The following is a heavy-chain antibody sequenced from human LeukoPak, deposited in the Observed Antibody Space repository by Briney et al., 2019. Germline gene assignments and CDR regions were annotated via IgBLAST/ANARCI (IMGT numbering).Heavy chain of an antibody. CDR3: ARGRNMVRGVNHYYYYYGMDV. CDR2: IYHSGST. Sequence: SETLSLTCAVSGGSISSGGYSWSWIRQPPGKGLEWIGYIYHSGSTYYNPSLKSRVTISVDRSKNQFSLKLSSVTAADTAVYYCARGRNMVRGVNHYYYYYGMDVWGQGTTVTVSS. V-gene: IGHV4-30-2*01. CDR1: GGSISSGGYS. J-gene: IGHJ6*02. D-gene: IGHD3-10*01.